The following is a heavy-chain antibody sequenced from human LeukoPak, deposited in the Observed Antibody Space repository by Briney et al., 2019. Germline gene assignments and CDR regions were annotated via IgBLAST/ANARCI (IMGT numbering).Heavy chain of an antibody. CDR1: GGSFSGYY. CDR2: INHSGST. V-gene: IGHV4-34*01. D-gene: IGHD1-26*01. J-gene: IGHJ4*02. Sequence: SETLSLTCAVYGGSFSGYYWSWIRQPPGKGLEWIGEINHSGSTNYNPSLKSRVTISVDTSKNQFSLKLSSVTAADTAVYYCARVVSGSYYVDYRGQGTLVTVSS. CDR3: ARVVSGSYYVDY.